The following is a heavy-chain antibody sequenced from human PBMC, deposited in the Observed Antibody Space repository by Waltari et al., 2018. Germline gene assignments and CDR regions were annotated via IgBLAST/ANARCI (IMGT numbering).Heavy chain of an antibody. CDR3: ARNFGGYNWQNYYFDS. CDR1: APSINSPSSY. CDR2: IFYSGAA. J-gene: IGHJ4*02. V-gene: IGHV4-39*07. Sequence: QLQLHESGPGLVKPSETLSLTCTVSAPSINSPSSYSTWIRQTPGKGLEWIGSIFYSGAAYYNPPLKSRLTISLDTSKSQFSLKLRSVTAADTAIYYCARNFGGYNWQNYYFDSWGQGALVTVSS. D-gene: IGHD1-1*01.